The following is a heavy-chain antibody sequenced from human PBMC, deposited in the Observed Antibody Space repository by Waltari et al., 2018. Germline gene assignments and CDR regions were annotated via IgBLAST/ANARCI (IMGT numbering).Heavy chain of an antibody. J-gene: IGHJ2*01. V-gene: IGHV1-24*01. CDR3: ATKIGVATMGMGDWYFDL. CDR2: FDPEDGET. D-gene: IGHD5-12*01. Sequence: QVQLVQSGAEVKKPGASVKVSCKVSGYTLTELSMHWVRQAPGKGLEWMGGFDPEDGETIYEQKFQGRVTMTEDTSTDTAYMELSSLRSEDTAVYYCATKIGVATMGMGDWYFDLWGRGTLVTVSS. CDR1: GYTLTELS.